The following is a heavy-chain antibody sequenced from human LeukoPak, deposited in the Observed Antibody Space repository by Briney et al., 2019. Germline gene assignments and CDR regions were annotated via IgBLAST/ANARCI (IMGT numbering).Heavy chain of an antibody. D-gene: IGHD3-3*01. Sequence: SQTLSLTCAISGDSVSSNSAAWNWIRQSPSRGLEWLGRTYYRSKWYNDYAVSVKSRITINPDTSKNQFSLQLNSVTPEDTAVYYCARMTYYDFWSGYPRGYYFDYWGQGTLVTVSS. V-gene: IGHV6-1*01. J-gene: IGHJ4*02. CDR1: GDSVSSNSAA. CDR2: TYYRSKWYN. CDR3: ARMTYYDFWSGYPRGYYFDY.